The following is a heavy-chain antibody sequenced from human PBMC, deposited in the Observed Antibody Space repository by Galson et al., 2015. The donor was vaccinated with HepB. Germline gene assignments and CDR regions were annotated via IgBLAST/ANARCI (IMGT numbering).Heavy chain of an antibody. J-gene: IGHJ4*02. V-gene: IGHV3-74*01. CDR2: INSDGSNT. CDR1: GFTFGSNW. CDR3: VRATYNSWSD. D-gene: IGHD6-13*01. Sequence: SLRLSCAASGFTFGSNWMYWIRQAPGKGLVYISRINSDGSNTGYADSVKGRFTISRDNAKNTLYLEMNSLRVEDTALYYSVRATYNSWSDWGQGTLVTVSS.